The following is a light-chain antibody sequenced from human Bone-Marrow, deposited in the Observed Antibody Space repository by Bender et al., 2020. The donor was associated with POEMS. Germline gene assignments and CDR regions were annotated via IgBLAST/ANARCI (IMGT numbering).Light chain of an antibody. CDR3: GTWDNDLSAV. CDR2: DNT. Sequence: SYVLTQAPSVSVAPGETARITCGGDNIGSKTVHWYRQKPGQAPVLVVYDNTKRPSGIADRFSASKSGTSATLRISGLQPGDEADYYCGTWDNDLSAVFGGGTKLTVL. V-gene: IGLV3-21*02. J-gene: IGLJ3*02. CDR1: NIGSKT.